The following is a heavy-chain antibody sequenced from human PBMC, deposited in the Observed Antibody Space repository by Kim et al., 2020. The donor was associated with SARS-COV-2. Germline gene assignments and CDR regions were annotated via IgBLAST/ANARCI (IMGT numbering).Heavy chain of an antibody. CDR3: ARHGVGTAMVVYIDY. CDR1: GYSFTSYW. CDR2: IDPSDSYT. V-gene: IGHV5-10-1*01. Sequence: GESLKISCKGSGYSFTSYWISWVRQMPGKGLEWMGRIDPSDSYTNYSPSFQGHVTISADKSISTAYLQWSSLKASDTAMYYCARHGVGTAMVVYIDYWGQGTLVNVSS. D-gene: IGHD5-18*01. J-gene: IGHJ4*02.